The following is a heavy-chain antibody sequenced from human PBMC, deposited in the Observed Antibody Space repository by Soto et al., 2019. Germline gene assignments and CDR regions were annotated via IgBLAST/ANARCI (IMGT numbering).Heavy chain of an antibody. Sequence: EVQLVQSGAEVKKPGESLKISCKGSGYSFTSYWIGWVRQMPGKGLEWMGIIYPGDSDTRYSPSFQGQVTISADKSISTAYLQWSSLKASDTAMYYCARSRRYYYYSSGYYEPYYFDYWGQGTLVTVSS. D-gene: IGHD3-22*01. CDR3: ARSRRYYYYSSGYYEPYYFDY. CDR1: GYSFTSYW. J-gene: IGHJ4*02. CDR2: IYPGDSDT. V-gene: IGHV5-51*01.